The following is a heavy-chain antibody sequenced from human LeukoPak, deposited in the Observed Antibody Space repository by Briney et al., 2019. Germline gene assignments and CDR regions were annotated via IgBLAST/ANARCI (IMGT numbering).Heavy chain of an antibody. V-gene: IGHV3-30*18. CDR1: GFTFSSYG. CDR2: ISYDGSNK. Sequence: GGSLRLSCAASGFTFSSYGMHWVRQAPGKGLEWVAVISYDGSNKYYADSVKGRFTISRDNSKNTLYLQMNSLRAEDTAVYYCAKDNLWFGELFGYFDYWGQGTLVTVSS. CDR3: AKDNLWFGELFGYFDY. J-gene: IGHJ4*02. D-gene: IGHD3-10*01.